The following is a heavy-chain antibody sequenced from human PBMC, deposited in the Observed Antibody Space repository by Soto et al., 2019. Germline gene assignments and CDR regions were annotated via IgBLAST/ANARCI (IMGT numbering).Heavy chain of an antibody. V-gene: IGHV1-24*01. CDR1: GYTLTELS. D-gene: IGHD6-19*01. CDR3: ATSYSSGWYGDY. J-gene: IGHJ4*02. Sequence: ASVKVSCKVPGYTLTELSMHWVRQAPGKGLEWMGGFDPEDGETIYAQKFQGRVTMTEDTSTDTAYMELSSLRSEDTAVYYCATSYSSGWYGDYWGQGTLVTVSS. CDR2: FDPEDGET.